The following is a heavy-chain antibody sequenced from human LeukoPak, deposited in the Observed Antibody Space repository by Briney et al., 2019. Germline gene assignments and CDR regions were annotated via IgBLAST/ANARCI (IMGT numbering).Heavy chain of an antibody. Sequence: GGSPRLPCAASGFTFSSYAMSWVRQAPGKGLEWASAISGSGGSTYYADSVKGRFTISRDNSKNTLYLQMNSLRAEDTAVYYCAKDGIAAAGDYWGQGTLVTVSS. CDR3: AKDGIAAAGDY. J-gene: IGHJ4*02. V-gene: IGHV3-23*01. CDR2: ISGSGGST. CDR1: GFTFSSYA. D-gene: IGHD6-13*01.